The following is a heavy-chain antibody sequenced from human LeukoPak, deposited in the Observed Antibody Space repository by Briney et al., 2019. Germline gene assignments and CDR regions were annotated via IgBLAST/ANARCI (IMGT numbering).Heavy chain of an antibody. J-gene: IGHJ4*02. CDR1: GGTFSSYA. Sequence: ASVKVACKASGGTFSSYAICWVRQTPGQGLEWVGEIIPIFGPANYAQKFQGRVTMTADGSTSTAYMELSSLRSEDTAVYYCARDPPGRPYSSSSYGWGQGTLVTVSS. D-gene: IGHD6-6*01. CDR3: ARDPPGRPYSSSSYG. CDR2: IIPIFGPA. V-gene: IGHV1-69*13.